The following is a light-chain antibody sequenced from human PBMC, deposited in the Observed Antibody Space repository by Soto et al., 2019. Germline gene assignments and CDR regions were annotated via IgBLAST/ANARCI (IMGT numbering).Light chain of an antibody. CDR1: PGMINY. Sequence: DDQMTESPSSLYVSVGDRVTITCRVSPGMINYLAWYQQKPGKGRKLLIYGASTFQSGAPCRFSGSESGTEFTLTISSLQPEDVPTYYSQKYNSAPLPFGRATR. V-gene: IGKV1-27*01. CDR2: GAS. CDR3: QKYNSAPLP. J-gene: IGKJ5*01.